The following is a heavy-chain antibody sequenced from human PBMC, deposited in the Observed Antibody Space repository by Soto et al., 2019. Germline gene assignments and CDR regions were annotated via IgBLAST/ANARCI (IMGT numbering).Heavy chain of an antibody. Sequence: SETLSLTCTVSGGSISSYYWSWIRQPPGKGLEWIGYIYYSGSTNYNPSLKSRVTISLDKSKNQFSLNLNSVTAADTAMYYCTRALLKSLDYWGQGTLVTVSS. CDR3: TRALLKSLDY. CDR1: GGSISSYY. J-gene: IGHJ4*02. V-gene: IGHV4-59*12. CDR2: IYYSGST. D-gene: IGHD3-9*01.